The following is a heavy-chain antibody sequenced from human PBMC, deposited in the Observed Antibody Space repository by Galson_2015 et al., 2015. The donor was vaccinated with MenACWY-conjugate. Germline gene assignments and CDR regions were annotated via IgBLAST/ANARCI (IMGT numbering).Heavy chain of an antibody. CDR1: GYSFSSNW. D-gene: IGHD1-26*01. CDR3: ARRGHLAPSDLDS. CDR2: IHPGDSKT. J-gene: IGHJ3*02. V-gene: IGHV5-51*01. Sequence: QSGAEVKKPGESLKISCRASGYSFSSNWIGWVRQMPGKGLEWMGIIHPGDSKTRYGPSFQGHVTISVDKAIDTAFVEWSSVTASDTATYYEARRGHLAPSDLDSWGQGTVVAVSS.